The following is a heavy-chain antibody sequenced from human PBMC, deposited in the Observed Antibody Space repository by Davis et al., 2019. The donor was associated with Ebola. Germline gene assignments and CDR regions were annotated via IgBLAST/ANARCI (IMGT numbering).Heavy chain of an antibody. V-gene: IGHV1-69*04. J-gene: IGHJ6*04. D-gene: IGHD2-15*01. CDR3: ARDDSALDYYGMDV. Sequence: SVKVSCKASCFSFLPYAISWVRQAPGQGLEWMGRIIPILGIANYAQKFQGRVTITADKSTSTAYMELSSLRSEDTAVYYCARDDSALDYYGMDVWGKGKTVTVSS. CDR1: CFSFLPYA. CDR2: IIPILGIA.